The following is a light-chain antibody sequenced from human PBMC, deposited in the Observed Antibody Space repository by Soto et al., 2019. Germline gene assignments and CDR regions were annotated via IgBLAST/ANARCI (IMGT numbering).Light chain of an antibody. Sequence: IHMTQSPSSLSASVGDRVTITCRSSQDIRDDLSWYQQRPGRAPKLLIYDVSKLEAGVPPRFSGSRSGTHFTFTISNLQAEDFATDYCQQWDNVPLTFGGGTKVDIK. CDR2: DVS. V-gene: IGKV1-33*01. J-gene: IGKJ4*01. CDR3: QQWDNVPLT. CDR1: QDIRDD.